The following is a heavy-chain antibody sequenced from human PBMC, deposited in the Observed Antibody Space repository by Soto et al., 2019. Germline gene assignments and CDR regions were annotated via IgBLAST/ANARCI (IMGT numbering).Heavy chain of an antibody. J-gene: IGHJ4*02. Sequence: QVQLQESGPGLVKPSETLSLTCSVFGASVRSDNFYWSWIRQPPGKGLEWIGLIYYDGGTNYNPSLKSRVIISVDTSKNQFSLTLTSVTTADRAVYYCARSYSGYDFGSRNYFDYWGQGSLVTVSS. CDR1: GASVRSDNFY. D-gene: IGHD5-12*01. V-gene: IGHV4-61*01. CDR3: ARSYSGYDFGSRNYFDY. CDR2: IYYDGGT.